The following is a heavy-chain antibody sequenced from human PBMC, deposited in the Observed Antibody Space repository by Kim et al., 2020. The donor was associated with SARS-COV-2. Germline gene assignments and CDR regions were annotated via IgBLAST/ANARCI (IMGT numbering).Heavy chain of an antibody. D-gene: IGHD6-13*01. CDR2: ISYDGINK. Sequence: GGSLRLSCAASGFTFSSYAMHWVRQAPGKGLEWVAVISYDGINKYYADSVKGRFTISRDNSKNTPYLQMNSLRAEDTAVYYCARDEDSSSWYDAFDIWGHGTMVTVSS. CDR3: ARDEDSSSWYDAFDI. CDR1: GFTFSSYA. J-gene: IGHJ3*02. V-gene: IGHV3-30-3*01.